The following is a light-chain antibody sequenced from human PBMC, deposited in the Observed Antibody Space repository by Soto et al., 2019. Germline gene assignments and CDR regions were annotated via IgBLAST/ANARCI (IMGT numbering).Light chain of an antibody. CDR2: EGS. J-gene: IGLJ2*01. CDR3: CSYAGSRDVV. Sequence: QSALTQPASVSGSPGQSITISCTGTSSDVGSYNLVSWYQQHPGKAPKLMIYEGSKRPSGGSNRFSGSKSGNTASLTISGVQAEEGGDYYCCSYAGSRDVVFGGGTKLTVL. V-gene: IGLV2-23*01. CDR1: SSDVGSYNL.